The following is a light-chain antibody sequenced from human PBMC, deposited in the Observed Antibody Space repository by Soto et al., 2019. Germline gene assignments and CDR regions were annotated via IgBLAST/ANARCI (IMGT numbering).Light chain of an antibody. Sequence: DIQMTQSPSSLSASVGDRVTITCRASQGISNYLVWYQQKPGKVPKLLIHAASTLQSGVPSRFSGSGSGTDFTLNITSLQPEDVATYYCQKYNSAPWTFGQGTKVEIK. CDR1: QGISNY. CDR3: QKYNSAPWT. J-gene: IGKJ1*01. V-gene: IGKV1-27*01. CDR2: AAS.